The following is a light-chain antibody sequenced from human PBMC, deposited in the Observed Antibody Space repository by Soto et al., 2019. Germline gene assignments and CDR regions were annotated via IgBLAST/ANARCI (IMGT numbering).Light chain of an antibody. J-gene: IGKJ5*01. Sequence: EIGLTQSPATLSFSTGEGATLSSRASRSVSSYLAWYRQKPGQAPRLLIYDASNRATGIPARFSGSGSGTDFTLTISSLEPEDFAVYYCQQRSNLPPTFGQGTRLEIK. CDR3: QQRSNLPPT. V-gene: IGKV3-11*01. CDR1: RSVSSY. CDR2: DAS.